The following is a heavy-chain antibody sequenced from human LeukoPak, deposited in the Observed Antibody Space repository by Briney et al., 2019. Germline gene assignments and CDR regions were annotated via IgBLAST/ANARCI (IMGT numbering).Heavy chain of an antibody. V-gene: IGHV3-21*01. Sequence: GGSLRLSCAASGFTFSSYSMNWVRQAPGKGLEWVSSISSSSYIYYADSVKGRFTISRDNAKNSLYLQMNSLRAEDTAVYYCARGSRRDYVWGSYRYTFDYWGQGTLVTVSS. CDR2: ISSSSYI. CDR3: ARGSRRDYVWGSYRYTFDY. J-gene: IGHJ4*02. CDR1: GFTFSSYS. D-gene: IGHD3-16*02.